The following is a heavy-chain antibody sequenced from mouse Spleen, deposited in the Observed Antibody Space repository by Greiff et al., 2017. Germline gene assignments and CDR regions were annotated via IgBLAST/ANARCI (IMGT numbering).Heavy chain of an antibody. CDR2: ISSGGSYT. CDR3: ARDYKDAMDY. CDR1: GFTFSSYA. V-gene: IGHV5-9-4*01. J-gene: IGHJ4*01. D-gene: IGHD1-3*01. Sequence: EVQLLESGGGLVKPGGSLKLSCAASGFTFSSYAMSWVRQSPEKRLEWVAEISSGGSYTYYPATVTGRFTISRDNAKNTLYLEMSSLRSEDTAMYDCARDYKDAMDYWGQGTSVTVSS.